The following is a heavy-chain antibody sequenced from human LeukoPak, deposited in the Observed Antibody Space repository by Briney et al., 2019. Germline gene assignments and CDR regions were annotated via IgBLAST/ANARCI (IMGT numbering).Heavy chain of an antibody. V-gene: IGHV3-74*01. J-gene: IGHJ4*02. D-gene: IGHD2-2*01. CDR3: VSFYETY. CDR1: GNYW. CDR2: INGDGSWT. Sequence: GGSLRLSCAASGNYWMHWVRQAPGKGLVWVSHINGDGSWTTYADSVKGRFTISKDNAKNTVYLQMNNLRAEDTAVYYCVSFYETYWGRGALVTVSS.